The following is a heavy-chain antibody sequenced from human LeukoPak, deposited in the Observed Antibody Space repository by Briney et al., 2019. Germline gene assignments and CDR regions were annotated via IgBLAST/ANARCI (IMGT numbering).Heavy chain of an antibody. D-gene: IGHD6-19*01. J-gene: IGHJ3*02. CDR1: GFTFSNYA. CDR3: AKRIHPGYNSGWLGDAFDI. V-gene: IGHV3-23*01. Sequence: GRSLRLSCAASGFTFSNYAMSWVRQTPGKGLEWVSAIGGSGDSTYYADSVKGRFTISRDNSKNTLYLQMNSLRAEDTAVYYCAKRIHPGYNSGWLGDAFDIWGQGTMVTVSS. CDR2: IGGSGDST.